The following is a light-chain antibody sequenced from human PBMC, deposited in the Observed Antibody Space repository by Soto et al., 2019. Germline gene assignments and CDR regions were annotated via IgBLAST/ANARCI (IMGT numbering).Light chain of an antibody. J-gene: IGKJ4*01. Sequence: DIQMTQSPSSLSASVGDRVTITCQASQDISNHLNWYQQKPGKAPKLLIYDASNLETGVPSRFSGGGSGTDFTFTISSLQPEDIATYYCQQYDNLPPLFGGGTKVEIK. V-gene: IGKV1-33*01. CDR1: QDISNH. CDR2: DAS. CDR3: QQYDNLPPL.